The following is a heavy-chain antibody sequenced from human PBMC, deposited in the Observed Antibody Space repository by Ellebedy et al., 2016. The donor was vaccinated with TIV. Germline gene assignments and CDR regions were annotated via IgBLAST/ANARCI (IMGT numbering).Heavy chain of an antibody. V-gene: IGHV1-46*04. Sequence: AASVKVSCKASGYTFTSYYLHWVRQVPGQGPEWMGKINPSGGKTTYAQNWQGRVTMTRDTSTSVVYVELTSLRSEDTAVYYCARSSFGSGYYGSLDYWGQGTLVTVSS. CDR1: GYTFTSYY. D-gene: IGHD3-3*01. J-gene: IGHJ4*02. CDR2: INPSGGKT. CDR3: ARSSFGSGYYGSLDY.